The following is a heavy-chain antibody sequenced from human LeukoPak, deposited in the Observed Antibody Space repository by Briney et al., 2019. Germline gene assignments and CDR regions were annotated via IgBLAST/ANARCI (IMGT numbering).Heavy chain of an antibody. Sequence: PGRSLTLSCAASGFTFSSSGMHWVRHAPGKGLEWVAFIQNDGNNKKYADSVTGRFTIYRDNSKNTLYLQMNSLRIEDTAVYYCARDWGTSSLYLVNWGQGTLVTVSS. CDR1: GFTFSSSG. CDR2: IQNDGNNK. D-gene: IGHD6-6*01. CDR3: ARDWGTSSLYLVN. V-gene: IGHV3-30*02. J-gene: IGHJ4*02.